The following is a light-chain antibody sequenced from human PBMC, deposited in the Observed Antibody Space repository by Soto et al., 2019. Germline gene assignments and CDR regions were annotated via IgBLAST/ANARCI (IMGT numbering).Light chain of an antibody. Sequence: EIALTQSPATLSLSPGERATLSCRASQSVSSYLAWYQQKPGQAPRLLIYDASNRATGIPARFSGSGSGTDFTLTISSLEPEDFAVYYCHQRSNWPYTFGQGTELEIK. CDR1: QSVSSY. V-gene: IGKV3-11*01. CDR3: HQRSNWPYT. J-gene: IGKJ2*01. CDR2: DAS.